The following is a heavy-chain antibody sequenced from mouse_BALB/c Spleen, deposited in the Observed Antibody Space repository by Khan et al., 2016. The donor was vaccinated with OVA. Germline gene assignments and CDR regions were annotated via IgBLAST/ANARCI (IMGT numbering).Heavy chain of an antibody. J-gene: IGHJ3*01. D-gene: IGHD1-1*02. V-gene: IGHV1S22*01. CDR1: GYTFTSYW. CDR2: IYPGSGST. Sequence: LQQSGSELVRPGASVKLSCKASGYTFTSYWMHWVKQRPGQGLEWIGDIYPGSGSTNYDEKFKSKATLTVDTSSHTAYMQLSSLTSEDSAVYYCRRWCYWFAYWGQGTLVTVSA. CDR3: RRWCYWFAY.